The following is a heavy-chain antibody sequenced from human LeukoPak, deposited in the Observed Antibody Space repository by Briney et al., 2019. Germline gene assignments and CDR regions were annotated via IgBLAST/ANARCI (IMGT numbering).Heavy chain of an antibody. CDR1: GGSFSTYY. J-gene: IGHJ4*02. Sequence: KASETLSLTCTVYGGSFSTYYWSWIRQPPGKGLEWIGEINHSGSTNYNPSLKSRVTISVDTSKNQFSLKLSSVTAADTAVYYCARMAAAGRHFDYWGQGTLVTVSS. V-gene: IGHV4-34*01. CDR3: ARMAAAGRHFDY. D-gene: IGHD6-13*01. CDR2: INHSGST.